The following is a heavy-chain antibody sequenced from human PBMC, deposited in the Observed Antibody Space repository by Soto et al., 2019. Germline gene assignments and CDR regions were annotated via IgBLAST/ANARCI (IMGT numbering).Heavy chain of an antibody. Sequence: EVQLVESGGGLVKPGGSLSLSCGAPGFPSIRYSLNGAGQPPGKGLEWVSSISSTTNYIYYGDSMKGRFTISRDNAKNSLYLEMNSLRAEDTAVYYCARESEDLTSNFDYWGQGTLVTVSS. CDR2: ISSTTNYI. CDR1: GFPSIRYS. CDR3: ARESEDLTSNFDY. V-gene: IGHV3-21*06. J-gene: IGHJ4*02.